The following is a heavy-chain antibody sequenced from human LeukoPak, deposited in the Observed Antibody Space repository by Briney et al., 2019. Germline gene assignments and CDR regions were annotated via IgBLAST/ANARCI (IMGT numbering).Heavy chain of an antibody. CDR3: ARDRGGYYFDY. V-gene: IGHV6-1*01. D-gene: IGHD3-16*01. CDR1: GDSVSSNSVA. Sequence: SRTLSLTCAISGDSVSSNSVAWNWIRQSPSRGLEWLGRTYYRSKWYTDYAVSVKSRITIDPDTSKNQFSLQLNSVAPEDTAVYYCARDRGGYYFDYWGQGTLVTVSS. J-gene: IGHJ4*02. CDR2: TYYRSKWYT.